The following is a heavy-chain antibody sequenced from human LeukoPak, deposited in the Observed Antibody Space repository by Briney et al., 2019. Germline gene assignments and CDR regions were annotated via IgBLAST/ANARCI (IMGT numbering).Heavy chain of an antibody. CDR1: GFTFANYA. CDR2: ISEGVGNT. J-gene: IGHJ4*02. Sequence: GGSLRLSCAASGFTFANYAMAWVRQAPGKGLEWVSGISEGVGNTYYADSVKGRFTISRDHSKNTLYLQMNSLRAEDTALYYCAKREKGTTGRFFDFWGQGTMVTVSS. CDR3: AKREKGTTGRFFDF. V-gene: IGHV3-23*01. D-gene: IGHD4-17*01.